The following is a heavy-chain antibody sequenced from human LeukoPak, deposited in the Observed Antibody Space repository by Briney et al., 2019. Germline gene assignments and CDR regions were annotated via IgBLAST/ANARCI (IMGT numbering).Heavy chain of an antibody. CDR1: GGTFSSYA. J-gene: IGHJ4*02. V-gene: IGHV1-69*05. Sequence: ASVKVSCKASGGTFSSYAISWVRQAPGQGLEWMGGIIPIFGTANYAQKFQGRVTITTDESTSTAYMELSSLRSEDTAVYYCASSFVTGTPIFRFLTFDYWGQGTLVTVSS. CDR3: ASSFVTGTPIFRFLTFDY. D-gene: IGHD1-20*01. CDR2: IIPIFGTA.